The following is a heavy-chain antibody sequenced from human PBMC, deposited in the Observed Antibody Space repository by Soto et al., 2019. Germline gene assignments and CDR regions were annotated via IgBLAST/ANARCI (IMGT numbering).Heavy chain of an antibody. CDR3: ARGSESFDL. CDR2: ISGYTGNT. D-gene: IGHD1-26*01. CDR1: GYTFHNYG. V-gene: IGHV1-18*01. Sequence: QVLLMQSGPEVKKPGASVKVSCKASGYTFHNYGISWVRQAPGQGLEWMGWISGYTGNTNYAPKIQGRVTVTRDTSTATAYMELRSLRSDDTAIDYCARGSESFDLWGQGTLVTVSS. J-gene: IGHJ4*02.